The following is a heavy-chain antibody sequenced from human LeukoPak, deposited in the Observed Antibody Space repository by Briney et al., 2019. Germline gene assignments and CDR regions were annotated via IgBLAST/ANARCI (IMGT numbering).Heavy chain of an antibody. V-gene: IGHV3-20*04. Sequence: GGSLRLSCAASGFTFDDYVMNWVRQAPGKGLEWVSGLNGNGDNTGFAGSVKGRFTISRDNAKNSLYLQMNSLRAEDTAVYYCAKDARGRGSYYDYWGQGTLVTVSS. CDR1: GFTFDDYV. J-gene: IGHJ4*02. D-gene: IGHD1-26*01. CDR2: LNGNGDNT. CDR3: AKDARGRGSYYDY.